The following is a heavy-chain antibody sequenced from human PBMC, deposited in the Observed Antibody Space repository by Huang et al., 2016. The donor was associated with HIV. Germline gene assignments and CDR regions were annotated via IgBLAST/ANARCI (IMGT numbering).Heavy chain of an antibody. J-gene: IGHJ3*02. V-gene: IGHV1-18*01. CDR2: IGAYNGKT. CDR3: ARDGVTGAFDI. Sequence: QVQLVQSGAEVKKPGASVKVSCKASGYTFPTYGISWVRQAPGQGLEWMGWIGAYNGKTKYAQKLQGRVTMTTDTSTSTAYMELRGLRSDDTARYYWARDGVTGAFDIWGQGTMVTVSS. CDR1: GYTFPTYG. D-gene: IGHD3-10*01.